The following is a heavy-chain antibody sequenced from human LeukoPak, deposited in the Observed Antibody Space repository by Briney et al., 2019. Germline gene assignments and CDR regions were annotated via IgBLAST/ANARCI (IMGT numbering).Heavy chain of an antibody. D-gene: IGHD3-10*01. CDR1: GFTFSSYA. Sequence: PGGSLRLSCAASGFTFSSYAMSWVRQAPGKGLEWVSAISGSGGSTYYADSVKGRFTISRDNSKNTLYLQVNSLRAEDTAGYCCAKNYGSGSYYNLEYFQHWGQGTLVTVSS. V-gene: IGHV3-23*01. J-gene: IGHJ1*01. CDR2: ISGSGGST. CDR3: AKNYGSGSYYNLEYFQH.